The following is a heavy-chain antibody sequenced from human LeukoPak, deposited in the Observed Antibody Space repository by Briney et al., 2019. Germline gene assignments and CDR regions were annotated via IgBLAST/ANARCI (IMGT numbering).Heavy chain of an antibody. CDR2: TYYSGST. V-gene: IGHV4-30-4*01. D-gene: IGHD3-22*01. J-gene: IGHJ5*02. CDR1: GVSISRGDYY. CDR3: ARPYYYDSRIDP. Sequence: SQTLSLTCTVSGVSISRGDYYWSWIRQPPGKSLEWIGYTYYSGSTYYNPSLKSRVTISVDTSKNQFSLKLSSVTAADTAVYYCARPYYYDSRIDPWGQGTRVTVSS.